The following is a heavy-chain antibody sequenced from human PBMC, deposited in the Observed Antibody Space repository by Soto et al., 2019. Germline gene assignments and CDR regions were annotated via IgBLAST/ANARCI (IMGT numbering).Heavy chain of an antibody. CDR2: IYYSGST. D-gene: IGHD2-2*01. CDR1: GGSISSGDYY. Sequence: ALSVTCTVSGGSISSGDYYWSWIRQPPGKGLEWIGYIYYSGSTYYNPSLKSRVTISVDTSKNQFSLKLSSVTAADTAVYYCAREEYQHRGYYYGMDVWGQGTTVTVSS. CDR3: AREEYQHRGYYYGMDV. J-gene: IGHJ6*02. V-gene: IGHV4-30-4*01.